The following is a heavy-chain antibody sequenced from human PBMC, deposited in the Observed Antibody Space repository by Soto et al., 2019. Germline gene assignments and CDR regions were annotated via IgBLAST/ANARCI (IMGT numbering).Heavy chain of an antibody. J-gene: IGHJ4*02. V-gene: IGHV5-51*01. D-gene: IGHD1-7*01. CDR3: ARGGFIGTTPDY. CDR2: IHPGTSDT. Sequence: GESLKISCKASGFNFGGSWIGWVRQMPGKGLEWMGIIHPGTSDTRYSPSFQGQVTVSADKSINTAYLQWRSLKPSETATYYCARGGFIGTTPDYWGQGTRVTVSS. CDR1: GFNFGGSW.